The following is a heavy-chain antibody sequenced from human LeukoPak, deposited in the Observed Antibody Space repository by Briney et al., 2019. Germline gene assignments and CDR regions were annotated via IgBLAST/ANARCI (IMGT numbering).Heavy chain of an antibody. CDR3: ARNWGGYGPTSHDY. CDR1: GFTFSSYW. D-gene: IGHD3-16*01. J-gene: IGHJ4*02. Sequence: QPGGSLRFSCAASGFTFSSYWMHWVRQAPGRGLVWVSRISSDGSSTIYADSVKGRFTISRDNAKNTLYLQMNSLRAEDTAVYYCARNWGGYGPTSHDYWGQGTLVTVSS. CDR2: ISSDGSST. V-gene: IGHV3-74*01.